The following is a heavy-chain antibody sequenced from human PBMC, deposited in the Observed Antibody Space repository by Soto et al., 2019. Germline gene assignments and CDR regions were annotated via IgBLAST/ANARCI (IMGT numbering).Heavy chain of an antibody. V-gene: IGHV1-46*03. Sequence: QVQLVQSGAEVKKPGASVKVSCKACGYTFSSYYMHWVRQAPGQGLEWMGIINPSGGSTNYAQKLQGRVTMTRDTSTSTVYMELSSLRSEDTAVYYCARASVSGRRFDYWGQGTLVTVSS. CDR2: INPSGGST. D-gene: IGHD6-19*01. J-gene: IGHJ4*02. CDR1: GYTFSSYY. CDR3: ARASVSGRRFDY.